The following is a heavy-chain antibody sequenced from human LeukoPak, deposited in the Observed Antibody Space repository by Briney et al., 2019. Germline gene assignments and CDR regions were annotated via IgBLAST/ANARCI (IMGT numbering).Heavy chain of an antibody. CDR2: IYSGGNT. V-gene: IGHV3-66*04. CDR3: ARRGHGYGSPFDY. J-gene: IGHJ4*02. CDR1: GSTVSSNY. D-gene: IGHD5-18*01. Sequence: GGSLRLSCAASGSTVSSNYMNWVRQAPGKGLVWVSMIYSGGNTFYTDSVKGRFIISRDNSKNTLDLQMNSLRAEDTAVYYCARRGHGYGSPFDYWGQGTLVTVSS.